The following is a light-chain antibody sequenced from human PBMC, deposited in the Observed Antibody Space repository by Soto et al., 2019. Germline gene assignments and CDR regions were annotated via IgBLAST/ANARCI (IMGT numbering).Light chain of an antibody. CDR2: DVS. CDR3: SSYTGSSPLVV. Sequence: QSALTQPPSVSGSPGQSVTISCTGTSSDVGTYNHVSWYQQPPGTAPKLMIYDVSSRPSGVPDRFSGSKSGNTPSLTISGLQAEDEAEYYCSSYTGSSPLVVFGGGTKLTVL. J-gene: IGLJ2*01. CDR1: SSDVGTYNH. V-gene: IGLV2-18*02.